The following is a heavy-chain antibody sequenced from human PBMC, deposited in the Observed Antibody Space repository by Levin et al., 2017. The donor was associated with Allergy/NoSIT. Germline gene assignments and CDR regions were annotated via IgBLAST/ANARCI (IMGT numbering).Heavy chain of an antibody. D-gene: IGHD6-19*01. CDR3: ARTPRIAVAGAFDY. V-gene: IGHV4-39*07. CDR2: IYYSGST. Sequence: GSLRLSCTVSGGSISSSSYYWGWIRQPPGKGLEWIGSIYYSGSTYYNPSLKSRVTISVDTSKNQFSLKLSSVTAADTAVYYCARTPRIAVAGAFDYWGQGTLVTVSS. CDR1: GGSISSSSYY. J-gene: IGHJ4*02.